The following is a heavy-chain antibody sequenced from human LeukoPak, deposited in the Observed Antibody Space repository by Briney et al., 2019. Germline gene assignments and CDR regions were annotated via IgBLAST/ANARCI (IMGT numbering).Heavy chain of an antibody. D-gene: IGHD2-2*01. Sequence: SETLSLTCTVGGGSLSGHYWVWIRQPPGKGLELVGHIYYTGPTFYNPSLNSRVTITLDTSRHQFSLRLTSVIAADTAVYYCARFSWGCSTASCYLTNWGQGALVTVSS. CDR1: GGSLSGHY. CDR2: IYYTGPT. V-gene: IGHV4-59*11. J-gene: IGHJ4*02. CDR3: ARFSWGCSTASCYLTN.